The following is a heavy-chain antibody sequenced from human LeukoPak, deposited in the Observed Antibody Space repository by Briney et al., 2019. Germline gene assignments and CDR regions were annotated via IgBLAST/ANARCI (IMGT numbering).Heavy chain of an antibody. D-gene: IGHD2-2*02. CDR1: GFTFSNYA. CDR3: ARDLYPYPRYGMDV. V-gene: IGHV3-64*01. CDR2: ISSNGGST. J-gene: IGHJ6*02. Sequence: GGSLRLSCAASGFTFSNYAMYWVRQAAGKGLEYVSAISSNGGSTYYVNSVNGRFTISRDNSKNTLYLQMGSLRAEDMGVYYCARDLYPYPRYGMDVWGQGTTVTVSS.